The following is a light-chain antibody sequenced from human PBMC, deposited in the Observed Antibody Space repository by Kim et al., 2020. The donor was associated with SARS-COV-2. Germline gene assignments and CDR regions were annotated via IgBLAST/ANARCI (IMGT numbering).Light chain of an antibody. CDR3: QVWDSSRDNPL. Sequence: SYELTQPLSVSVAPGETARITCGGDNIGIKTVHWYQQTPGQAPILVVHDDGDRPSGIPERFSGSNSGNTAALTISRVAAGDEADYYCQVWDSSRDNPLFGGGTQLTVL. V-gene: IGLV3-21*02. J-gene: IGLJ2*01. CDR1: NIGIKT. CDR2: DDG.